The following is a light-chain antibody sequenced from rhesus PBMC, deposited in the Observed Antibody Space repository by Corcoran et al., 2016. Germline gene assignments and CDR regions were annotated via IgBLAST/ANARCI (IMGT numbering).Light chain of an antibody. CDR2: KVS. Sequence: DIQMTQSPSSLSASVGDRVTITCRASENVNNYLHWYQQKPGKTLKLLIAKVSTLQSGVPLRCSGSRSVTDFTLTISSLQPVDVATYYCQHSYGTPYSFGQGTKVEIK. CDR3: QHSYGTPYS. CDR1: ENVNNY. V-gene: IGKV1-74*01. J-gene: IGKJ2*01.